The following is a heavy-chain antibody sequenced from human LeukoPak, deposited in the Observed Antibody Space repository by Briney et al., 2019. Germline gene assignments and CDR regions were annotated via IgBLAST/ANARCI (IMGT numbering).Heavy chain of an antibody. D-gene: IGHD3-22*01. CDR2: ISGDGGRT. J-gene: IGHJ3*02. Sequence: GGSLRLSCAASGFTFDDYAMHWVCDAPGKGLEWVSLISGDGGRTYYADSVKGRFTISRDNSKNSLYLQMNSLRTEDTALYYCAKDIHYYDSSGYRKDDAFDIWGQGTMVTVSS. CDR3: AKDIHYYDSSGYRKDDAFDI. CDR1: GFTFDDYA. V-gene: IGHV3-43*02.